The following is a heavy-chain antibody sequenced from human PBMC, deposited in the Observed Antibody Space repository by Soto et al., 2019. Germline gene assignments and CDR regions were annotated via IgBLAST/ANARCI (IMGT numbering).Heavy chain of an antibody. V-gene: IGHV1-46*01. D-gene: IGHD3-22*01. Sequence: QVQLVQSGAEVKKPGASVKVSCKASGYTFTSYYIHWVREAPGQGLEWMGIINPSDGRTNYAQKCQCRVTMTRDTSTSTVYMELSSLRSEDTAVYYCSRGLSASGYYSPWGQGTLVTVSS. CDR3: SRGLSASGYYSP. CDR1: GYTFTSYY. J-gene: IGHJ4*02. CDR2: INPSDGRT.